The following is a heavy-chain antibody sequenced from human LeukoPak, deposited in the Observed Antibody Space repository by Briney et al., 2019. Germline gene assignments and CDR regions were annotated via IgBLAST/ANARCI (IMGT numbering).Heavy chain of an antibody. CDR2: IYYSGST. D-gene: IGHD1-26*01. CDR3: ARLNYYGFDY. CDR1: GGSISSTSSY. V-gene: IGHV4-39*01. J-gene: IGHJ4*02. Sequence: SETLSLTCTVSGGSISSTSSYWGWIRQPPGKGLEWIATIYYSGSTYYNASLKSRIAIAVDTSKSQFSLKLSSVTAADTAVYYCARLNYYGFDYWGQGTLVTFSS.